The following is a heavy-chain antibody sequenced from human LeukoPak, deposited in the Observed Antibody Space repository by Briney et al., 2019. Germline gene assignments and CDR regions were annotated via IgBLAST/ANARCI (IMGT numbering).Heavy chain of an antibody. V-gene: IGHV1-18*01. D-gene: IGHD6-13*01. CDR3: ARDHHSGYSSSRFDY. CDR2: ISPYDGAT. CDR1: GDTFTRFS. J-gene: IGHJ4*02. Sequence: SPNLSCTPSGDTFTRFSISCVRQTPRQRLESMGGISPYDGATNYAQKVQGRVTMTTDTSTRTAYMDLKNLRSDDTAVYYCARDHHSGYSSSRFDYWGQGTLLTVSS.